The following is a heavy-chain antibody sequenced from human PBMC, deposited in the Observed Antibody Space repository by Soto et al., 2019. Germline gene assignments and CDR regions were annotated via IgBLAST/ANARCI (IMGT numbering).Heavy chain of an antibody. V-gene: IGHV1-2*02. Sequence: QLVQSGAEVKKPGASVKVSCKTSGPTFIAYYIHWVRQAPGQGLEWMGWIDPKSGGTTYEQKFLGRVTMTRDASINTIYMELNELTSVDTVVYYCARVSGDVPEWGQGTLLTVSS. CDR1: GPTFIAYY. D-gene: IGHD3-10*01. CDR3: ARVSGDVPE. CDR2: IDPKSGGT. J-gene: IGHJ4*02.